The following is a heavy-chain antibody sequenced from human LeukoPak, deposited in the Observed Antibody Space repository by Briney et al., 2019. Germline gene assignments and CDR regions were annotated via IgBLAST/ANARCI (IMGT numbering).Heavy chain of an antibody. Sequence: PSETLSLTCTVSGGSISSSDSYWGWIRQPAGKGLEWIGSMYYSGSTYYNPSLKSRVTISVDTSKNQFSLKLNSVTAADTAVYYCARRPPRDCSSSSCSKRWFDPWGQGTLVTVSS. J-gene: IGHJ5*02. CDR3: ARRPPRDCSSSSCSKRWFDP. V-gene: IGHV4-39*01. CDR2: MYYSGST. D-gene: IGHD2-15*01. CDR1: GGSISSSDSY.